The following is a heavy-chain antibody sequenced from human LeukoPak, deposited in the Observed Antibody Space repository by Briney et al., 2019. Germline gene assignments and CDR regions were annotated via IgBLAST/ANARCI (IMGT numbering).Heavy chain of an antibody. CDR3: ARGTLDYYYYYYMDV. Sequence: GGSLRLSCAASGFTFRSYSMNWVRQAPGKGLEWVSSISSSSSYIYYADSVKGRFTISRDNAKNSLYLQMNSLRTEDTAVYYCARGTLDYYYYYYMDVWGKGTTVTVSS. V-gene: IGHV3-21*01. CDR1: GFTFRSYS. CDR2: ISSSSSYI. J-gene: IGHJ6*03.